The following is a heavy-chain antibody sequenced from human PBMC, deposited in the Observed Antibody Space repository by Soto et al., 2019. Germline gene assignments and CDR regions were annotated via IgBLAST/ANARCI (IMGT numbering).Heavy chain of an antibody. CDR3: ARGGGYCSGGSCYRQYYFDY. CDR2: IWYDGSNK. V-gene: IGHV3-33*01. CDR1: GFTFSSYG. D-gene: IGHD2-15*01. Sequence: QVQLAESGGGVVQPGRSLRLSCAASGFTFSSYGMHWVRQAPGKGLEWVAVIWYDGSNKYYADSVKGRFTISRDNSKNTLYLQMNSLRAEDTAVYYCARGGGYCSGGSCYRQYYFDYWGQGTLVTVSS. J-gene: IGHJ4*02.